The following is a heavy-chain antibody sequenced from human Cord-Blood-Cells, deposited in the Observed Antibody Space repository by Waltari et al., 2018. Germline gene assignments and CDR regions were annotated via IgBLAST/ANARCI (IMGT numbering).Heavy chain of an antibody. CDR3: ARAMPGDHYFDY. D-gene: IGHD7-27*01. CDR1: GGSISSVGYY. Sequence: QVQLQESGPGLVKPSQTLSLTCTVSGGSISSVGYYWSWIRQHPGKGLEWIGYIYYSGSTYYNPSLKSRVTISVDTSKNQFSLKLSSVTAADTAVYYCARAMPGDHYFDYWGQGTLVTVSS. CDR2: IYYSGST. V-gene: IGHV4-31*03. J-gene: IGHJ4*02.